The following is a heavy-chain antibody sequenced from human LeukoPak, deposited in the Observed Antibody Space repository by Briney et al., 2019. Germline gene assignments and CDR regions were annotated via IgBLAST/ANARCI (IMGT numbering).Heavy chain of an antibody. CDR3: ARDSGTSGEVKFDP. D-gene: IGHD3-10*01. J-gene: IGHJ5*02. V-gene: IGHV4-4*07. Sequence: PSETLSLTCTVSGGSANSCYLSWIRQPAGKTLEWIGRIYDGGSTNYNPSLKSRVTMSVDTSKNQISLKLKSVTAADTAVYYCARDSGTSGEVKFDPWGQGALVTVSS. CDR2: IYDGGST. CDR1: GGSANSCY.